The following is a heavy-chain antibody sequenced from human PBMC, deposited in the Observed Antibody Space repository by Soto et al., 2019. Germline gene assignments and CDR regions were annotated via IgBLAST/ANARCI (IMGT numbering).Heavy chain of an antibody. J-gene: IGHJ6*02. CDR2: ISSSSSTI. D-gene: IGHD3-10*01. Sequence: EVQLVESGGGLVQPGGSLRLSCAASGFTFSSYSMNWVRQAPGKGLEWVSYISSSSSTIYYADSVKGRFTISRDNAKNSLHLQMTSLRDADTAVYYCARGGAAGHSGGNYGMDVWGQGTTVTVSS. V-gene: IGHV3-48*02. CDR3: ARGGAAGHSGGNYGMDV. CDR1: GFTFSSYS.